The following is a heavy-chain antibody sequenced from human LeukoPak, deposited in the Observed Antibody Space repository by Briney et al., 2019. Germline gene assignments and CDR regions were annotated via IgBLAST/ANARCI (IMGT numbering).Heavy chain of an antibody. CDR1: GFDFTAHW. J-gene: IGHJ2*01. D-gene: IGHD2-21*01. V-gene: IGHV3-7*01. Sequence: GGSLRLSCATSGFDFTAHWMSWVRQAPGKRLEWVANIKHDGSEKYYVDSVKGRFTISRDYAKDSVYLQMNSLRVDDTAVYYCARTRVVKRGGYWYFDVWGRGTLVTVSS. CDR3: ARTRVVKRGGYWYFDV. CDR2: IKHDGSEK.